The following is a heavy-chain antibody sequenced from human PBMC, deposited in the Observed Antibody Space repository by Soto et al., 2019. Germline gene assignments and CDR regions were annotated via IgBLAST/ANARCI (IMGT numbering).Heavy chain of an antibody. CDR1: GYTFTNSA. J-gene: IGHJ4*02. D-gene: IGHD5-12*01. CDR3: ARVSGYYLPDY. V-gene: IGHV1-3*01. CDR2: INAGNGNT. Sequence: ASVKVSCKASGYTFTNSATHWVRQAPGQRLEWMGWINAGNGNTKYSQKFQGRVTITRDTSASTAYMELSSLRSEDTAVYYCARVSGYYLPDYWGQGTLVTVSS.